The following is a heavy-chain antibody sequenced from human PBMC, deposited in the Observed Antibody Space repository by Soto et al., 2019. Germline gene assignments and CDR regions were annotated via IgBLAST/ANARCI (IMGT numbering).Heavy chain of an antibody. CDR3: ARAGYSYGWASGIDY. CDR1: GFTFSSYA. CDR2: ISYDGSNK. Sequence: QVQLVESGGGVVQPGRSLRLSCAASGFTFSSYAMHWVRQAPGKGLEWVAVISYDGSNKYYADSVKGRFTISRDNSKNTLHLQMNSLRAEDTAVYYCARAGYSYGWASGIDYWGQGTLVTVSS. D-gene: IGHD5-18*01. J-gene: IGHJ4*02. V-gene: IGHV3-30-3*01.